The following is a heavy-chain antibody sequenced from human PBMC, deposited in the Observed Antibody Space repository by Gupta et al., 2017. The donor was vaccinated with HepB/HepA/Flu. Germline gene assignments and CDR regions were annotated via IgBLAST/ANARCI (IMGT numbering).Heavy chain of an antibody. CDR1: GGSISGSRYY. CDR3: AIHPTPEDAFDI. J-gene: IGHJ3*02. CDR2: FRFGGST. Sequence: QLQLQESGPGLVKPPETLSLTCTFSGGSISGSRYYWGWSRQPPGKGLEWLRSFRFGGSTYVNPSLKIRVTISVATSKNQFSLKLSSVTAADTAVYYCAIHPTPEDAFDIWGRVTMVTVSS. V-gene: IGHV4-39*01.